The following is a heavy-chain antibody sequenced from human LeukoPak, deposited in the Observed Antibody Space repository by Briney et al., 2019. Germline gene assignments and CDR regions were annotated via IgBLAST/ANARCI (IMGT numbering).Heavy chain of an antibody. Sequence: ASVKVSCMASGYTFTSYGISWVRQAPGQGLEWMGWISAYNGNTNYAQKLQGTVTMTTDTSTSTAYMELRSLRSDDTAVYYCARSLSTSPHIYFDYWGQGTLVTVSS. CDR3: ARSLSTSPHIYFDY. J-gene: IGHJ4*02. V-gene: IGHV1-18*04. CDR1: GYTFTSYG. CDR2: ISAYNGNT.